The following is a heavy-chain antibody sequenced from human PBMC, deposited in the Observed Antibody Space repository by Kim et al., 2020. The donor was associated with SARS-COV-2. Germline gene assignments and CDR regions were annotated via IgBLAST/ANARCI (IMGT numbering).Heavy chain of an antibody. CDR3: ARQMVTDTEASSYGVDV. J-gene: IGHJ6*02. D-gene: IGHD2-21*02. V-gene: IGHV3-11*03. Sequence: GKGRFTISRDNAKNSLYLQMNTLTAEETDVYYCARQMVTDTEASSYGVDVWGQGTTVTVSS.